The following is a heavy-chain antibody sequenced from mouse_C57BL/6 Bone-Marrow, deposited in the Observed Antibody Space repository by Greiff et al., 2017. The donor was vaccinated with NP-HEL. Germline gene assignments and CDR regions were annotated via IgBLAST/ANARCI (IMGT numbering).Heavy chain of an antibody. V-gene: IGHV5-4*01. CDR1: GFTFSSYA. CDR2: ISDGGSYT. J-gene: IGHJ4*01. Sequence: EVQVVESGGGLVKPGGSLKLSCAASGFTFSSYAMSWVRQTPEKRLEWVATISDGGSYTYYPDNVKGRFTISRYNAKNNLYLQMSHLKSEDTAMYYCARETTVVDYYAMDYWGQGTSVTVSS. CDR3: ARETTVVDYYAMDY. D-gene: IGHD1-1*01.